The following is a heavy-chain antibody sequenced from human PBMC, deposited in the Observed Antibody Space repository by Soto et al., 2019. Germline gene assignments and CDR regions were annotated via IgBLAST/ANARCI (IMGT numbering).Heavy chain of an antibody. CDR1: GDSVTSGSYY. D-gene: IGHD6-19*01. CDR3: ARDQGIAVAVFDY. CDR2: IYYSGSTNSGST. Sequence: QVQLQESGPGLVKPSGTLSLTCTVSGDSVTSGSYYWSWIRQAPGKGLEGNGYIYYSGSTNSGSTNYNPSLKSRVTISADTSKKQISLTLSSVTAADTAVYYCARDQGIAVAVFDYWGQGTLVTVSS. J-gene: IGHJ4*02. V-gene: IGHV4-61*01.